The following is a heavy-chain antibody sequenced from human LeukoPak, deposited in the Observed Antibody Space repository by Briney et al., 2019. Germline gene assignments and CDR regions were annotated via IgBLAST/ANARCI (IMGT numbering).Heavy chain of an antibody. CDR1: GYTFTGYY. J-gene: IGHJ4*02. CDR3: ARVDYGDSYYFDY. V-gene: IGHV1-2*02. CDR2: INPNSGGT. D-gene: IGHD4-17*01. Sequence: GASVKVSCKASGYTFTGYYMHWVRQAPGQGLEWMGWINPNSGGTNYAQKFQGRVTMTRDTSISTTYMELSRLRSDDTAVYYCARVDYGDSYYFDYWGQGTLVTVSS.